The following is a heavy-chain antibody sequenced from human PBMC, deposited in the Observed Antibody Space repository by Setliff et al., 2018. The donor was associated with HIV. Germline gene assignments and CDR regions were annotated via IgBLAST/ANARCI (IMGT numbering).Heavy chain of an antibody. Sequence: PGGSLRLSCVASKITFKTYSMNWVRQAPGKGLEWVSYISGSDGTVFYADSVRGRFIISRDDAKNSLYLQMNSLRAEDTAVYYCARGHPHYCSGGIYVPRFYYFDYWGQGTLVTVSS. CDR3: ARGHPHYCSGGIYVPRFYYFDY. J-gene: IGHJ4*02. CDR1: KITFKTYS. D-gene: IGHD2-15*01. V-gene: IGHV3-48*04. CDR2: ISGSDGTV.